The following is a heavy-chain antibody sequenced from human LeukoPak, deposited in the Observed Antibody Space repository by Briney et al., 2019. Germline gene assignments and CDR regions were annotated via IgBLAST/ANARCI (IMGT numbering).Heavy chain of an antibody. V-gene: IGHV4-59*01. CDR3: ARGNGWVCSSTSCYNWFDP. Sequence: SETLSLTCTVSGGSISSYYWSWIRQPPGEGLEWIGYIYYSGSTNYNPPHKSQVTISVDTSKNQFSLKLSSVTAADTAVYYCARGNGWVCSSTSCYNWFDPWGQGTLVTVSS. J-gene: IGHJ5*02. CDR2: IYYSGST. D-gene: IGHD2-2*01. CDR1: GGSISSYY.